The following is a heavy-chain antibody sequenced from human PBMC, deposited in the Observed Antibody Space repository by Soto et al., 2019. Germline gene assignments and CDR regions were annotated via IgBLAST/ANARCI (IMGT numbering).Heavy chain of an antibody. D-gene: IGHD2-8*01. Sequence: QVQLQESGPGLVKPSETLSLTCTVSGGSISSYHWSWIRQPPGKGLEWIAYVYYSGSTDYNPSLRGRGTISLDTSKNQFSLKLSSVTAADTAVYYCARDSRFCTDGVCYPRWFDPWGQEMLVTVSS. CDR2: VYYSGST. V-gene: IGHV4-59*01. CDR1: GGSISSYH. J-gene: IGHJ5*02. CDR3: ARDSRFCTDGVCYPRWFDP.